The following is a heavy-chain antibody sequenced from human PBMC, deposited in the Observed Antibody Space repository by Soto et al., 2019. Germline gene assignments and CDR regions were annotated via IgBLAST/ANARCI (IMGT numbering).Heavy chain of an antibody. CDR3: ARDSSGWFYYYYGMDV. J-gene: IGHJ6*02. V-gene: IGHV3-74*01. CDR1: GLTFSSYW. Sequence: GGSLRLSCAASGLTFSSYWMHWVRQAPGKGLVWVSRINSDGSSTSYADSVKGRFTISRDNAKNTLYLQMNSLRAEDTAVYYCARDSSGWFYYYYGMDVWGQGTTVTVSS. CDR2: INSDGSST. D-gene: IGHD6-19*01.